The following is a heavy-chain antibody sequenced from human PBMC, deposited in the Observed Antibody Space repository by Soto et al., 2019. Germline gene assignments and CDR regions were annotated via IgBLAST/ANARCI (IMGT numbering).Heavy chain of an antibody. CDR3: ASTLGYCSGGSCYGSLFFDY. Sequence: QLQLQESGSGLVKPSQTLSLTCAVSGGSISSGGYSWSWIRQPPGKGLEWIGYIYHSGSTYYNPSLKSRVTISVDRSKNQFSLKLRSVTAADTAVYYCASTLGYCSGGSCYGSLFFDYWGQGTLVTVSS. D-gene: IGHD2-15*01. J-gene: IGHJ4*02. V-gene: IGHV4-30-2*01. CDR1: GGSISSGGYS. CDR2: IYHSGST.